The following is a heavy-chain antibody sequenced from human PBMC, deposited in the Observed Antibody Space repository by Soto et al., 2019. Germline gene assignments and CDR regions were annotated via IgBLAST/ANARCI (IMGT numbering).Heavy chain of an antibody. J-gene: IGHJ4*02. CDR3: AKRIMATIGHFDS. Sequence: LRLSCAASGFTFSSYAMSWVRQAPGKGLEWVSAISGIGHSTYYADSVKGRFTISRGNSKNTLYLQMNSLRAEDTAVYYCAKRIMATIGHFDSWGQGTLVTVSS. V-gene: IGHV3-23*01. CDR1: GFTFSSYA. CDR2: ISGIGHST. D-gene: IGHD5-12*01.